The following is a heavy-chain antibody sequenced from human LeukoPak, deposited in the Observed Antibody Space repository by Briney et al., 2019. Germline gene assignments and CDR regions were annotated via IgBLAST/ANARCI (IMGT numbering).Heavy chain of an antibody. CDR2: ISSSSSTI. CDR1: GFTFSSYA. D-gene: IGHD3-22*01. Sequence: GGSLRLSCAASGFTFSSYAMSWVRQAPGKGLEWVSYISSSSSTIYYADSVKGRFTISRDNAKNSLYLQMNSLRAEDTAVYYCAREPLDSSYTFQHWGQGTLVTVSS. J-gene: IGHJ1*01. V-gene: IGHV3-48*01. CDR3: AREPLDSSYTFQH.